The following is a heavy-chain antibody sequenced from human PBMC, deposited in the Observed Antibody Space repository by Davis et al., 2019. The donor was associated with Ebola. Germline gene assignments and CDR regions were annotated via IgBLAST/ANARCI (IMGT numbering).Heavy chain of an antibody. CDR1: GYTFTSYG. Sequence: SVKVSCKASGYTFTSYGISWVRQAPGQGLEWMGGIIPIFGTANYAQKFQGRVTITADESTSTAYMELSSLRSEDTAVYYCARDYGIGGGSYYYYMDVWGKGTTVTVSS. CDR2: IIPIFGTA. CDR3: ARDYGIGGGSYYYYMDV. V-gene: IGHV1-69*13. J-gene: IGHJ6*03. D-gene: IGHD2-15*01.